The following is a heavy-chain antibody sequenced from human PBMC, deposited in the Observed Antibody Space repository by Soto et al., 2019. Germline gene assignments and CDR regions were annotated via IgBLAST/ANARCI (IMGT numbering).Heavy chain of an antibody. CDR1: GYTLTELS. D-gene: IGHD3-22*01. V-gene: IGHV1-24*01. CDR3: ATDSKEVAHDYYDSSDTNFGAFDI. CDR2: FDPEDGET. Sequence: ASVKVSCKVSGYTLTELSMHWVRQAPGKGLEWMGGFDPEDGETIYAQKFQGRVTMTEDTSTDTAYMELSSLRSEDTAVYYCATDSKEVAHDYYDSSDTNFGAFDIWGQGTMVTVSS. J-gene: IGHJ3*02.